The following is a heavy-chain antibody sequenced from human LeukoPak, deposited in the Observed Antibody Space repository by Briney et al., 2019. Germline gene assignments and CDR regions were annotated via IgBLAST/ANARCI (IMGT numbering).Heavy chain of an antibody. J-gene: IGHJ4*02. D-gene: IGHD3-3*01. Sequence: ASVKVSCKASGYTFTGYYMHWVRQAPGQGLEWMGWINPNSGGTNYAQKFQGRVTMTRDTSISTAYMELSRLRSDDMAVYYCARGGNDFWLLGYFDYWGQGTLVTVSS. V-gene: IGHV1-2*02. CDR1: GYTFTGYY. CDR3: ARGGNDFWLLGYFDY. CDR2: INPNSGGT.